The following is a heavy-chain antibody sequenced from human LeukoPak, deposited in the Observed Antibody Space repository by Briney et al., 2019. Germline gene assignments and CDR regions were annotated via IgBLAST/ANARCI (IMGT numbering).Heavy chain of an antibody. J-gene: IGHJ5*02. Sequence: PSETLSLTCAVYGGSFSGYYWSWIRQPPGKGLGWIGEINHSGSTNYNPSLKSRVTISVDTSKNQFSLKLSSVTAADTAVYYCARVGSGYSSSWLRGWFDPWGQGTLVTVSS. V-gene: IGHV4-34*01. D-gene: IGHD6-13*01. CDR1: GGSFSGYY. CDR2: INHSGST. CDR3: ARVGSGYSSSWLRGWFDP.